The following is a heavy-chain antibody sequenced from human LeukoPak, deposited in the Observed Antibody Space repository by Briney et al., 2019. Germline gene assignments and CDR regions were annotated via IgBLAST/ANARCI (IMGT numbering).Heavy chain of an antibody. CDR1: GGTFSSYA. J-gene: IGHJ4*02. V-gene: IGHV1-69*05. D-gene: IGHD6-19*01. CDR3: ASYIAVAGDPTYYFDY. Sequence: SVKVSCKASGGTFSSYAISWVRQAPGQGLEWMGGIIPIFGTANYAQKFQGRVTITTDESTSTAYMELSSLRSEDTAAYYCASYIAVAGDPTYYFDYWGQGTLVTVSS. CDR2: IIPIFGTA.